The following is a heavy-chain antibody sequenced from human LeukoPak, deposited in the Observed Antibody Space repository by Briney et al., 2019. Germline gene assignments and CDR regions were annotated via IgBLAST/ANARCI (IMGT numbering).Heavy chain of an antibody. Sequence: SETLSLTCSVSGGSIGGCYWSWIRHPPGKELEWVGYISNTGTNYNPSLKSRATMSVDTSKNQFSLMLRSATAADTAIYYCARSDSHGGNPFDAFDIWSQGTVVAVSS. D-gene: IGHD4-23*01. V-gene: IGHV4-4*08. CDR1: GGSIGGCY. J-gene: IGHJ3*02. CDR3: ARSDSHGGNPFDAFDI. CDR2: ISNTGT.